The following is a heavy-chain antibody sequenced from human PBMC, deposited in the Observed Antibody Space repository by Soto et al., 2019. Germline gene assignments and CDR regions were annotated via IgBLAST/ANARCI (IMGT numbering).Heavy chain of an antibody. CDR2: IYYSGST. V-gene: IGHV4-31*03. J-gene: IGHJ6*02. Sequence: SETLSLTCTVSGGSISSGGYYWSWIRQHPGKGLEWIGYIYYSGSTYYNPSLKSRVTISVDTSKNQFSLKLSSVTAADTAVYYCARGGGYSYGSSGYGMDVWGQGTTVTVSS. CDR3: ARGGGYSYGSSGYGMDV. D-gene: IGHD5-18*01. CDR1: GGSISSGGYY.